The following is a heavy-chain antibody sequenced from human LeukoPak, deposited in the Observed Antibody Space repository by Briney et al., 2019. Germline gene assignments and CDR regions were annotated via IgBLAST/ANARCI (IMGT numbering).Heavy chain of an antibody. CDR3: AKANGGYLYYYFMDV. Sequence: GRSLRLSCAASGFTFDDYAMHWVRQAPGKGLEWVSGISWNSGSIGYADSVKGRFTISRDNAKNSLHLQMNSVRAEDTALYYSAKANGGYLYYYFMDVWGKGTTVTVSS. J-gene: IGHJ6*03. CDR2: ISWNSGSI. D-gene: IGHD7-27*01. V-gene: IGHV3-9*01. CDR1: GFTFDDYA.